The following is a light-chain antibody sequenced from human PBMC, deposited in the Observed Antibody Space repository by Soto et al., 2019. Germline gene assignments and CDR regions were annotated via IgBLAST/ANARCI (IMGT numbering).Light chain of an antibody. Sequence: EIGFTQSPGTLSLSPGERATLSCRASQSVNTKYLACYQQKPSQAPRLLISGVSSRATGIPDRFSGSGSGTDFILTSSRVEPEVFGVYYCQQFGTSSRVTFGPGTKVDIK. CDR2: GVS. CDR1: QSVNTKY. V-gene: IGKV3-20*01. CDR3: QQFGTSSRVT. J-gene: IGKJ3*01.